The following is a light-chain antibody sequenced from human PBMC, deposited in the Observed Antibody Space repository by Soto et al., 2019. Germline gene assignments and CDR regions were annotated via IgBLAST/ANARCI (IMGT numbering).Light chain of an antibody. V-gene: IGKV3-20*01. CDR1: QRVSNSY. CDR3: QQFGSSVWT. CDR2: GAS. Sequence: EIGLKQSPGTLSLYRGERATLSCRASQRVSNSYLAWYQQKPGQAPRLLIQGASNRATGIPDRFSGSGSGTDFTLTISRLEPEDSAVYYCQQFGSSVWTFGQGTMV. J-gene: IGKJ1*01.